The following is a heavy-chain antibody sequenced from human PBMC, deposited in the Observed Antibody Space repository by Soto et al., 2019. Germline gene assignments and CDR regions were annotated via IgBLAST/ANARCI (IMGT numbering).Heavy chain of an antibody. V-gene: IGHV6-1*01. CDR1: GDSISSNSAA. D-gene: IGHD6-13*01. CDR3: ARGTAAGRGMDV. Sequence: SQTLSLTCAISGDSISSNSAAWNWIRQSPSRGLECLGRTYYRSTWYNDYAESVKSRITINPDTSKNQFSLQLSSVTPEDTAVYYCARGTAAGRGMDVWGQGTRVTVSS. J-gene: IGHJ6*02. CDR2: TYYRSTWYN.